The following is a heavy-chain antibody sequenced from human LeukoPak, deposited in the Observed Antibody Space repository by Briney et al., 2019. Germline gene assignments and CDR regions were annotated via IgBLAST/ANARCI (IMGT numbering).Heavy chain of an antibody. D-gene: IGHD3-9*01. J-gene: IGHJ4*02. V-gene: IGHV3-23*01. Sequence: LNCAASGFTFSTYPMSWVRQAPGKGLGWVTGISGIGRSTYYADSVKGRFTISRDNSKNTLYLQMNSLRAEDTAVYYCTTERLPYYDILTGYYIYPDYWGQGTLVTVSS. CDR2: ISGIGRST. CDR1: GFTFSTYP. CDR3: TTERLPYYDILTGYYIYPDY.